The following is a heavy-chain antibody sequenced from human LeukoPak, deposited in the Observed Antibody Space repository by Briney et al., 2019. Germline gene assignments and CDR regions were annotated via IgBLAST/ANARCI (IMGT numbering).Heavy chain of an antibody. CDR2: INPSGGST. D-gene: IGHD4-17*01. CDR3: ARADGGVTTLDY. CDR1: GYTFTSYY. Sequence: ASVKVSCKXSGYTFTSYYMHWVRQSPGQGLEWMGIINPSGGSTSYAQKFQGRVTMTRDTSTSTVYMELSSLRSEDTAVYYCARADGGVTTLDYWGQGTLVTVSS. V-gene: IGHV1-46*03. J-gene: IGHJ4*02.